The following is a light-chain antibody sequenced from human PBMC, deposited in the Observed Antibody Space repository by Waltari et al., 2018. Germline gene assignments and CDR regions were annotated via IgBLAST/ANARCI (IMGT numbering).Light chain of an antibody. CDR2: DVS. J-gene: IGLJ1*01. Sequence: QSALTQPASVSGSPGQSITISCTVTSSDVGGYNYFSWYQQHPGKAPKLMIYDVSKRPSGVSNRFSGSKSGNTASLTISGLQAEDEADYYCCSYAGSSTYVFGTGTKVTVL. CDR1: SSDVGGYNY. CDR3: CSYAGSSTYV. V-gene: IGLV2-23*02.